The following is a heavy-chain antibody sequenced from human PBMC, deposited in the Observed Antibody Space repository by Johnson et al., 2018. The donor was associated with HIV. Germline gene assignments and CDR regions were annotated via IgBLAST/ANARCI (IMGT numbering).Heavy chain of an antibody. CDR1: GFTFDDYA. Sequence: QLVESGGGLVQPGRSPRLSCAPSGFTFDDYAMHWVRQAPGKGLEWVSGISWNSDNIAYADSVRGRFTIARDNAKNSLHLQMNSLRAEDTAFYYCAKARVRYSSDVDALDIWGQGTMVTVSS. CDR3: AKARVRYSSDVDALDI. J-gene: IGHJ3*02. CDR2: ISWNSDNI. V-gene: IGHV3-9*01. D-gene: IGHD6-19*01.